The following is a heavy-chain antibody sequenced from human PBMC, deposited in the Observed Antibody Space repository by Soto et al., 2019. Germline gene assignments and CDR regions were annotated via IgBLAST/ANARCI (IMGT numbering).Heavy chain of an antibody. V-gene: IGHV1-24*01. CDR2: FDPEDGET. CDR1: GYTLTELS. J-gene: IGHJ4*02. Sequence: ASVKVSCKVSGYTLTELSMHWVRQAPGKGLEWMGGFDPEDGETIYAQKFQGRVTMTEDTSTDTAYMELSSLRSEDTAVYYCATVVSSYYNPYNFDYWGQGTLVTVSS. CDR3: ATVVSSYYNPYNFDY. D-gene: IGHD3-10*01.